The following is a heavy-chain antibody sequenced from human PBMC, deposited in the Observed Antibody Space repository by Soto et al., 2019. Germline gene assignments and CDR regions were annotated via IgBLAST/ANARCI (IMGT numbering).Heavy chain of an antibody. CDR1: GFTFSSYS. J-gene: IGHJ4*02. CDR3: ASSFGRPRRAPVPPDY. CDR2: ISSSSSTI. D-gene: IGHD3-10*01. V-gene: IGHV3-48*01. Sequence: GGSLRLSCAASGFTFSSYSMNWVRQAPGKGLEWVSYISSSSSTIYYADSVKGRFTISRDNAKNSLYLQMNSLRAEDTAVYYCASSFGRPRRAPVPPDYWGQRTLVTVSS.